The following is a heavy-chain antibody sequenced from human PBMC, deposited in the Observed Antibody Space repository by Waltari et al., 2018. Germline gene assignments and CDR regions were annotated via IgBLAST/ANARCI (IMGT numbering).Heavy chain of an antibody. CDR3: AREITAADAPYFFDY. D-gene: IGHD6-13*01. CDR1: GFNFSSDT. Sequence: EVQLVGSGGGLVTPGGSLRLSCAASGFNFSSDTMNWVRQAPGKGLEWVSSISFGGGNTYYADSLKGRFTISRDNSKNTLYLQMNSLTVADTAVYYCAREITAADAPYFFDYWGRGTLVTVSS. J-gene: IGHJ4*02. V-gene: IGHV3-23*04. CDR2: ISFGGGNT.